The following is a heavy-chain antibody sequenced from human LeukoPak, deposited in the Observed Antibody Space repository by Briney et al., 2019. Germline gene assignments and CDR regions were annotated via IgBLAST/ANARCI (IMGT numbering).Heavy chain of an antibody. Sequence: SQTLSLTCAVSGGSISSGGYSWSWIRQPPGRGLEWIGYIYHSGSTYYNPSLKSRVTISVDRSKNQFSLKLSSVTAADTAVYYCAREGDYYDSSGYDYWGQGTLVSVSS. J-gene: IGHJ4*02. D-gene: IGHD3-22*01. CDR1: GGSISSGGYS. CDR3: AREGDYYDSSGYDY. V-gene: IGHV4-30-2*01. CDR2: IYHSGST.